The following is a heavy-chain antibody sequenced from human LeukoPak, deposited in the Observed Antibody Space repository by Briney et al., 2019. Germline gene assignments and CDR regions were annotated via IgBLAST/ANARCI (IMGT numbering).Heavy chain of an antibody. CDR1: GFTFSSYA. Sequence: GGSLRLSCAASGFTFSSYAMHWVRQAPGKGLEWVAVISYDGSNKYYADSVKGRFTISRDNSKNTLYLQMNSLRAEDTAVYYCARDRYDILTGHPLYYFDYWGQGTLVTVSS. CDR2: ISYDGSNK. D-gene: IGHD3-9*01. CDR3: ARDRYDILTGHPLYYFDY. J-gene: IGHJ4*02. V-gene: IGHV3-30-3*01.